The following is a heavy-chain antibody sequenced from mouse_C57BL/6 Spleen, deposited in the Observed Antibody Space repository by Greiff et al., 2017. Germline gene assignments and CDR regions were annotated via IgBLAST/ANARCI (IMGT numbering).Heavy chain of an antibody. CDR2: IDPNSGGT. CDR3: ARYDYDGFAY. D-gene: IGHD2-4*01. Sequence: QVQLQQPGAELVKPGASVTLSCKASGYTFTSYWMHWVKQRPGRGLEWIGRIDPNSGGTKYNEKFKSKATLTVDKPSSTAYMHLSSLTSEDSAVYYCARYDYDGFAYWGQGTLVTVSA. CDR1: GYTFTSYW. J-gene: IGHJ3*01. V-gene: IGHV1-72*01.